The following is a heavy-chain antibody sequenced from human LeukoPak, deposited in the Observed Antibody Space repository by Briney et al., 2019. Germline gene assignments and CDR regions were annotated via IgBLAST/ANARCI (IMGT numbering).Heavy chain of an antibody. J-gene: IGHJ4*02. CDR3: ARDAGEVPAAMPYSFDY. CDR2: INPNSGGT. V-gene: IGHV1-2*02. Sequence: GASVKVSCKASGYTFTCYYMHWVRQPPGQGLEWVWGINPNSGGTNYAQKVQVRVTMTRDTSISTANMELSRLRSDDTAVYYCARDAGEVPAAMPYSFDYWGEGTLVTVYS. D-gene: IGHD2-2*01. CDR1: GYTFTCYY.